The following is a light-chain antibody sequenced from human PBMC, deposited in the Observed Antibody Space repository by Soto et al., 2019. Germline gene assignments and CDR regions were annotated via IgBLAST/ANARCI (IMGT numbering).Light chain of an antibody. CDR3: GTWDSSLSVYV. Sequence: SVVTQPPPVSAAPGQKGTISFSGSSSNIGNNYVSWYQQLPGTAPKLLIYENNKRPSGIPDRFSGSKSGTSATLGITGLQTGDEADYYCGTWDSSLSVYVFGTGTKVTVL. CDR2: ENN. J-gene: IGLJ1*01. V-gene: IGLV1-51*02. CDR1: SSNIGNNY.